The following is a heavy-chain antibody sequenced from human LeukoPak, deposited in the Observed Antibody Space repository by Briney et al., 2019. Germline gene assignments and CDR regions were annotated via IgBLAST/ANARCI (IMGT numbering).Heavy chain of an antibody. J-gene: IGHJ3*02. CDR2: IYHSGST. V-gene: IGHV4-38-2*02. CDR1: GYSISSGYY. Sequence: SETLSLTCTVSGYSISSGYYWGWIRQPPGKGLEWIGSIYHSGSTYYNPSLKSRVTISVDTSKNQFSLKLTSVTAADTAVYYCARDWGGSDPDAFDIWGQGTTVTVSS. CDR3: ARDWGGSDPDAFDI. D-gene: IGHD3-16*01.